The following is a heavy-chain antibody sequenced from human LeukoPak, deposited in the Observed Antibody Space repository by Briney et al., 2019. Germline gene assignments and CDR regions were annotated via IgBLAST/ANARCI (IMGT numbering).Heavy chain of an antibody. CDR1: GGSISSHY. Sequence: PSETLSLTCTVSGGSISSHYWSWIRQPPGKGLEWIGYIYYSGSTNYNPSLKSRVTISVDTSKNQFSLKLSSVTAADTAVYYCEREDGYCFDYWGQGTLVTVSS. CDR2: IYYSGST. V-gene: IGHV4-59*11. J-gene: IGHJ4*02. D-gene: IGHD3-22*01. CDR3: EREDGYCFDY.